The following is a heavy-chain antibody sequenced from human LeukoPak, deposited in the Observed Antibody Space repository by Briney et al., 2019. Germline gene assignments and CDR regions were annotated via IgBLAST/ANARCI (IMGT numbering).Heavy chain of an antibody. CDR2: ISSSGSTI. Sequence: GGSLRLSCAASGFTFSDYYMSWIRQAPGKGLEWVSYISSSGSTIYYADSVKGRFTISRDNAKKMLYLQMNSLRDEDTAVYYCARENYFGLDVWGQGTTVTVSS. J-gene: IGHJ6*02. CDR1: GFTFSDYY. V-gene: IGHV3-11*04. CDR3: ARENYFGLDV.